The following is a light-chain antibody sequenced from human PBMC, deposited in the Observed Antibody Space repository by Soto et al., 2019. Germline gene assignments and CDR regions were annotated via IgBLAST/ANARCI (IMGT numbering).Light chain of an antibody. CDR3: SSYAGSNNVV. V-gene: IGLV2-8*01. J-gene: IGLJ2*01. CDR2: EVS. Sequence: QSALTQPPSASGSPGQSVTISCTGTSSDVGGYNYVSWYQQHPGKAPQLMIYEVSKRPSGVPARFSGSKSGNTASLTVSGLQAEDEADYYCSSYAGSNNVVFGGGTKLTVL. CDR1: SSDVGGYNY.